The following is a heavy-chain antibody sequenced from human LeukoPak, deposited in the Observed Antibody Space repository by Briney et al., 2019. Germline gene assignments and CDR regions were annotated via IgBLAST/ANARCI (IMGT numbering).Heavy chain of an antibody. CDR2: ISAYNGNT. V-gene: IGHV1-18*01. CDR3: ARARGRVGELEPFDY. CDR1: GYTFTSYG. D-gene: IGHD1-1*01. J-gene: IGHJ4*02. Sequence: GASVKVSCKASGYTFTSYGISWVRQAPGQGLEWMGWISAYNGNTNYAQKVRGRVTMTTDTSTSTAYMELRSLRSEDTAVYYCARARGRVGELEPFDYWGQGTLVTVSS.